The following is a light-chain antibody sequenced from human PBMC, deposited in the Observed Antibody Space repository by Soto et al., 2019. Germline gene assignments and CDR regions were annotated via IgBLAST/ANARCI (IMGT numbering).Light chain of an antibody. J-gene: IGKJ4*01. V-gene: IGKV3-15*01. CDR1: QSVSSN. CDR3: QQRSNWPLT. Sequence: EIVMTQSPATLSVSPGERATLSCRASQSVSSNLAWYQQKPGQAPRLLIYGASTRATGIPARFSGSGSGTEFTLTISSLEPADFAVYYCQQRSNWPLTFGGGTKVDIK. CDR2: GAS.